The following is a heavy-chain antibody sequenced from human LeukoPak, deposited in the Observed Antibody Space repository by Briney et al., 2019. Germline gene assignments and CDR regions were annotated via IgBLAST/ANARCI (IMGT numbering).Heavy chain of an antibody. J-gene: IGHJ4*02. CDR2: ISWNSGST. CDR1: GFTFDDYA. V-gene: IGHV3-9*01. D-gene: IGHD3-22*01. CDR3: ARDYYDRSGYYYGGY. Sequence: GGSLRLSCAASGFTFDDYAMYWVRQAPGKGLEWVSCISWNSGSTGYADSVKGRFTVSRDNAKNSLYLQMNSLRDEDTAVYYCARDYYDRSGYYYGGYWGQGTLVTVSS.